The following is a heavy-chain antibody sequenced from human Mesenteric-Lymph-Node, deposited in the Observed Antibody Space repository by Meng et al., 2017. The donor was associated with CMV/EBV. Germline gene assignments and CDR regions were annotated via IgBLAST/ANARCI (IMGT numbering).Heavy chain of an antibody. V-gene: IGHV4-59*01. D-gene: IGHD3-3*01. J-gene: IGHJ6*02. CDR3: ARGIFGIISPMDV. CDR2: IYYTGST. Sequence: GSLRLSCTVSGGSIDSDYWSWIRQPPRKGLEWIGYIYYTGSTNYNPSLKSRVTISLDTSKNQFSLKLSSVTAADTAMYYCARGIFGIISPMDVWGQGTTVTVSS. CDR1: GGSIDSDY.